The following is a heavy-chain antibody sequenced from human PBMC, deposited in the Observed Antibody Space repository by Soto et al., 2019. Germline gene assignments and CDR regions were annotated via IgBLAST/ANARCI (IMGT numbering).Heavy chain of an antibody. CDR1: GFTFSSYD. Sequence: GGSLRLSCAASGFTFSSYDMHWVRQATGKGLEWVSVIYSGGSTYYADSVKGRFTISRDNFKNTLYLQMNSLRAEDTAVYYCARDRVESGYPEYFQHWGQGTLVTVSS. D-gene: IGHD3-22*01. V-gene: IGHV3-53*01. J-gene: IGHJ1*01. CDR2: IYSGGST. CDR3: ARDRVESGYPEYFQH.